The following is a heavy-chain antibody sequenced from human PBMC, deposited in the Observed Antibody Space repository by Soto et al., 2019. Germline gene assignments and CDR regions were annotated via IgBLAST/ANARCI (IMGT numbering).Heavy chain of an antibody. Sequence: KLSLTCTVSGGSISSGDYYWSWIRQPPGKGLEWIGYIYYSGSTYYNPSLKSRVTISVDTSKNQFSLNLSSVTAADTAVYYCARVYSRPAPTLSIDYWCQGTLVSLS. CDR2: IYYSGST. V-gene: IGHV4-30-4*01. CDR3: ARVYSRPAPTLSIDY. J-gene: IGHJ4*02. CDR1: GGSISSGDYY. D-gene: IGHD2-21*01.